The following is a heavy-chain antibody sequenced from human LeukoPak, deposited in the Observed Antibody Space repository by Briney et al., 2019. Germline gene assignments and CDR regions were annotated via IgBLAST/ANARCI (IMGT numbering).Heavy chain of an antibody. V-gene: IGHV3-43*01. Sequence: GGSLRLSCAASGFTFDDYTMHWVRQAPGKGLEWVSLISWDGGSTYYADSVKGRFTISRDNSKNSLYLQMNSLRTEDTALYYCAKGGIYGSGSYYHPTHFDYWGQGTLVTVSS. CDR1: GFTFDDYT. CDR2: ISWDGGST. J-gene: IGHJ4*02. D-gene: IGHD3-10*01. CDR3: AKGGIYGSGSYYHPTHFDY.